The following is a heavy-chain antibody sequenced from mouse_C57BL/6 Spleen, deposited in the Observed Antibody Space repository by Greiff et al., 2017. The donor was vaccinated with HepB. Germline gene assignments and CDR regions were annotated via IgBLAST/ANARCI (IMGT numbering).Heavy chain of an antibody. J-gene: IGHJ4*01. Sequence: QVQLQQSGPGLVQPSQSLSITCTVSGFSLTSYGVHWVRQSPGKGLEWLGVIWRGGSTDYNAAFMSRLSITKDNSKSQVFFKMNSLQADDTAIYYCAKNLEASAAGYAMDYWGQGTSVTVSS. CDR3: AKNLEASAAGYAMDY. D-gene: IGHD6-1*01. CDR1: GFSLTSYG. CDR2: IWRGGST. V-gene: IGHV2-5*01.